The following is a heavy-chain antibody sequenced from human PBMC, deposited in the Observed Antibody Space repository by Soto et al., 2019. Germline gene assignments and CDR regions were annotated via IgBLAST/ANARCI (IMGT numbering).Heavy chain of an antibody. J-gene: IGHJ4*02. CDR2: IYSGGST. CDR3: ASVFLGIDY. D-gene: IGHD3-3*01. CDR1: GFTVSSNY. Sequence: GGSLRLSXAASGFTVSSNYMSWVRQAPGKGLEWVSVIYSGGSTYYADSVKGRFTISRDNSKNTPYLQMNSLRAEDTAVYYCASVFLGIDYWGQGTLVTVSS. V-gene: IGHV3-53*01.